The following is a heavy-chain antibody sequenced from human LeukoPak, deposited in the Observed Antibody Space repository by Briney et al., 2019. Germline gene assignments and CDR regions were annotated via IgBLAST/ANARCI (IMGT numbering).Heavy chain of an antibody. J-gene: IGHJ4*02. Sequence: GGSLRLSCAASGFTFSSYAMHWVRQAPGKGLEWVAVISYDGSNKYYADSVKGRFTISRDNSKNTLYLQMNSLRAEDTAVYYCAKPRYDSSGYHFDYWGQGTLVTVSS. CDR3: AKPRYDSSGYHFDY. V-gene: IGHV3-30*18. CDR1: GFTFSSYA. CDR2: ISYDGSNK. D-gene: IGHD3-22*01.